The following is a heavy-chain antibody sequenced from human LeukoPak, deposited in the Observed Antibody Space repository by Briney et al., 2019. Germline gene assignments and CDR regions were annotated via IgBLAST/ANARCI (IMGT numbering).Heavy chain of an antibody. J-gene: IGHJ4*02. CDR1: GGSISSSSYY. V-gene: IGHV4-39*01. D-gene: IGHD1-26*01. Sequence: KPSETLSLTCTVSGGSISSSSYYWGWIRQPPGKGLEWIGSIYYSGGTYYNPSLKSRVTISVDTSKNQFSLKLSSVTAADTAVYYCARHRAVSVVGNFYFDYWGQGTQVTVSS. CDR2: IYYSGGT. CDR3: ARHRAVSVVGNFYFDY.